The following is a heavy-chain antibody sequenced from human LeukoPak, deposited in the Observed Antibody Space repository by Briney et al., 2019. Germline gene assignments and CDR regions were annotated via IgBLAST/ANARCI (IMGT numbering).Heavy chain of an antibody. J-gene: IGHJ6*03. CDR1: GGSFSGYY. D-gene: IGHD3-10*01. Sequence: PSETLSLTCGVYGGSFSGYYWSWIRQPPGKGLEWIGEISHSGSTNYNPSLKSRVTISVDTSKNQFSLKLSSVTAADTAVYNCARRFTNYYYYYMDVWGKGTTVTVSS. CDR2: ISHSGST. V-gene: IGHV4-34*01. CDR3: ARRFTNYYYYYMDV.